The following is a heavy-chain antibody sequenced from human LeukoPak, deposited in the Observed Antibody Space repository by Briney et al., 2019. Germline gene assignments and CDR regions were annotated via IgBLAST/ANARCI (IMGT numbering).Heavy chain of an antibody. J-gene: IGHJ4*02. D-gene: IGHD3-9*01. V-gene: IGHV3-11*03. Sequence: GGSLRLSCAASGFTFIDYYMGWIRQAAGKGLEWVSYISISSSYTNYADSVKGRFTISRDNAKNSLYLQMNSLRAEDTAVYYCARCLYYDILTGYYFFDYWGQGTLVTVSS. CDR2: ISISSSYT. CDR1: GFTFIDYY. CDR3: ARCLYYDILTGYYFFDY.